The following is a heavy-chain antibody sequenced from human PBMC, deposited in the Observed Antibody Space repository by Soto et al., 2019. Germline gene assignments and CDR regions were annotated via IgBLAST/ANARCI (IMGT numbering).Heavy chain of an antibody. CDR2: IIPIFGTA. CDR3: ARVVRGIAAAGETFDY. D-gene: IGHD6-13*01. V-gene: IGHV1-69*13. J-gene: IGHJ4*02. CDR1: GGTFSSYA. Sequence: ASVKVSCKASGGTFSSYAISWVRQAPGQGLEWMGGIIPIFGTANYAQKFQGRVTITADESTSTAYMELSSLRSEDTAVYYCARVVRGIAAAGETFDYWGQGTLVTVSS.